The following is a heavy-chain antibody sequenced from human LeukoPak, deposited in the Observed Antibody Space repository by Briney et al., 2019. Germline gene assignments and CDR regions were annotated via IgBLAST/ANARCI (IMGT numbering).Heavy chain of an antibody. V-gene: IGHV3-48*02. CDR2: ISSTSRTI. D-gene: IGHD2-8*02. CDR1: GFTFSTYS. J-gene: IGHJ4*02. Sequence: PGGSLRLSCAASGFTFSTYSMSWVRQAPGKGLEWVSYISSTSRTIYYADSVKGRFTISRDNANTSLSLQMNSLRDEDTAVYYCARVSRVSSTGYFDYWGQGALVTVSS. CDR3: ARVSRVSSTGYFDY.